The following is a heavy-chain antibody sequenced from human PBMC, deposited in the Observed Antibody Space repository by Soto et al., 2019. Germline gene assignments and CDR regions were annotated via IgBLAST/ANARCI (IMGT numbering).Heavy chain of an antibody. CDR2: ISGSGGST. J-gene: IGHJ4*02. CDR3: AKLRIAAAGTHDY. CDR1: GFTFSSYA. V-gene: IGHV3-23*01. Sequence: EVQLLESGGGLVQPGGSLRLSCAASGFTFSSYAMSWVRQAPGKGLEWVSAISGSGGSTYYADSVKGRFTISRDNSKNTRYLQMNSLRAEATAVYYCAKLRIAAAGTHDYWGQGTLVTVSS. D-gene: IGHD6-13*01.